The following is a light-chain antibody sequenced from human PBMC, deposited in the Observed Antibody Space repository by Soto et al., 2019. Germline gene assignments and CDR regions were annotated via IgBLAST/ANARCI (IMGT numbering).Light chain of an antibody. CDR2: KTS. J-gene: IGKJ1*01. V-gene: IGKV1-5*03. CDR1: QTTSNT. Sequence: DIQMTQSPSTLSASVGDRVTITCRASQTTSNTLAWYQHKPGTAPKVLIYKTSTVESGVPSRFSGSGSGAEFTLTITSLQPDDFATYYCQLYDSYSWTFGQGTKVEIK. CDR3: QLYDSYSWT.